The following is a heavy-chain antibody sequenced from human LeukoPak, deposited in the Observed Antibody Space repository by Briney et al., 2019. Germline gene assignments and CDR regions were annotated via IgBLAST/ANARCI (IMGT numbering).Heavy chain of an antibody. D-gene: IGHD6-13*01. J-gene: IGHJ3*02. V-gene: IGHV3-49*03. CDR3: TRDVYSSSWYTQGETDAFDI. CDR2: IRSKAYGGTT. Sequence: GGSLRLSCTASGFTFGDYAMSWFRQAPGKGLEWVGFIRSKAYGGTTEYAASVKGRFTISRDDSKSIAYLQMNSLKTEDTAVYYCTRDVYSSSWYTQGETDAFDIWGQGTMVTVSS. CDR1: GFTFGDYA.